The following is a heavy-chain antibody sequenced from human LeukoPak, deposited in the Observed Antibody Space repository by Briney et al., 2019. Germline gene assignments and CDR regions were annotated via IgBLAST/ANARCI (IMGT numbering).Heavy chain of an antibody. CDR3: ARDSAGLGSYVGYFED. CDR2: ISSSGSTI. CDR1: GFTFSSYE. V-gene: IGHV3-48*03. Sequence: GGSLRLSCAASGFTFSSYEMNWVRQAQGKGLEWVSYISSSGSTIYYADSVKGRFTISRDNTKNSLYLQMNSLRAEDTAVYYCARDSAGLGSYVGYFEDWGQGTLVTVSS. D-gene: IGHD3-10*01. J-gene: IGHJ4*02.